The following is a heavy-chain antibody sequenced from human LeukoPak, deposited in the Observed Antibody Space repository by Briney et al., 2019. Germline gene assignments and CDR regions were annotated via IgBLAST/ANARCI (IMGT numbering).Heavy chain of an antibody. CDR1: GGSISSYY. CDR2: ISSRGNT. CDR3: ARDGGDGWFDP. J-gene: IGHJ5*02. Sequence: SETLSLTCTVSGGSISSYYWNWIRQPAGKGLEWIGRISSRGNTNYNPSLKSRLTMSVDTSKNQFSLKLTSMTAADTAVYYCARDGGDGWFDPWARDPWSPSPQ. D-gene: IGHD3-10*01. V-gene: IGHV4-4*07.